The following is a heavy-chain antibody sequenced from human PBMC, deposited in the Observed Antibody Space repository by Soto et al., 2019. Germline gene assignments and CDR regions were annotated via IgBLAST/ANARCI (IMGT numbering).Heavy chain of an antibody. V-gene: IGHV4-34*01. CDR2: INHSGST. Sequence: SETLSLTCAVYGGSFSGYYWSWIRQPPGKGLEWIGEINHSGSTNYNPSLKSRVTISVDTSKNQFSLKLSSVTAADTAVYYCARGGRDGYDYWGQGALVTVSS. D-gene: IGHD5-12*01. J-gene: IGHJ4*02. CDR3: ARGGRDGYDY. CDR1: GGSFSGYY.